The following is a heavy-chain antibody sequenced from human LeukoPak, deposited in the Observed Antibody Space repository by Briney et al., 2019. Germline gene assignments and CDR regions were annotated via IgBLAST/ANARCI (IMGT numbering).Heavy chain of an antibody. Sequence: SETLSLTCTVSGGSISSSSYYWGWIRQPPGKGLEWIGSIYYSGSTYYNPSLKSRVTISVDTSKNQFSLKLSSVTAADTAVYYCARVYDSSGYYYEGVAWFDPWGQGTLVTVSS. CDR2: IYYSGST. CDR1: GGSISSSSYY. D-gene: IGHD3-22*01. J-gene: IGHJ5*02. V-gene: IGHV4-39*07. CDR3: ARVYDSSGYYYEGVAWFDP.